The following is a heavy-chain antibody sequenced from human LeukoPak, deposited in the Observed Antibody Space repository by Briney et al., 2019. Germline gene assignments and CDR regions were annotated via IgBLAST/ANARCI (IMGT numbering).Heavy chain of an antibody. V-gene: IGHV4-39*07. CDR1: GDSISNSNYY. D-gene: IGHD3-22*01. CDR2: INHSGST. CDR3: ARARRITMIVVVITFGLGYFDY. J-gene: IGHJ4*02. Sequence: SETLSLTCTASGDSISNSNYYWGWVRQPPGKGLEWIGEINHSGSTNYNPSLKSRVTISVDTSKNQFSLKLSSVTAADTAVYYCARARRITMIVVVITFGLGYFDYWGQGTLVTVSS.